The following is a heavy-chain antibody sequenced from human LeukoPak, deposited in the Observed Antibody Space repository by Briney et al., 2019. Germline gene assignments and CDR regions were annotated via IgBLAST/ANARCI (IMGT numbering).Heavy chain of an antibody. J-gene: IGHJ6*02. D-gene: IGHD6-25*01. V-gene: IGHV3-9*01. CDR3: VKEMRPGGADV. Sequence: GGSLRLSCAASGFTQIDYGMHWVRHVPGKGLEWVSGIYWDSSRTGYADSVKGRFSISRDNAKNSLFLEMNSLRTEDTALYYCVKEMRPGGADVWGQGTTVTVSS. CDR1: GFTQIDYG. CDR2: IYWDSSRT.